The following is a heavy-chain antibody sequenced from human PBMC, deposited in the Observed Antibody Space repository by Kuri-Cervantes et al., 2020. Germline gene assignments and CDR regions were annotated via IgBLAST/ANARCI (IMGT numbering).Heavy chain of an antibody. D-gene: IGHD3-22*01. CDR1: GYSISSGYY. Sequence: GSLRLSCAVSGYSISSGYYWGWIRQPPGKGLEWIGSIYHSGSTYYNPSLKSRVTISVDTSKNQFSLKVSSVTAADTAVYYCARVRRYDSSGYPANWFDPWGQGTLVTVSS. V-gene: IGHV4-38-2*01. CDR3: ARVRRYDSSGYPANWFDP. J-gene: IGHJ5*02. CDR2: IYHSGST.